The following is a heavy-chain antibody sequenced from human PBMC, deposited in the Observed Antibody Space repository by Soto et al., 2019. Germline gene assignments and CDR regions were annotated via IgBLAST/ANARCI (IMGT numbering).Heavy chain of an antibody. CDR3: ARDRADFRTYQLPSAWFDP. CDR2: IYYSGST. Sequence: QVQLQESGPGLVKPSQTLSLTCTVSGGSISSGGYYWSWIRQHPGKGLEWIGYIYYSGSTYYNPSLKSRVTISVDTSKNQFSLKLSSVPAADTAVYYCARDRADFRTYQLPSAWFDPWGQGTLVTVSS. V-gene: IGHV4-31*03. CDR1: GGSISSGGYY. D-gene: IGHD2-2*01. J-gene: IGHJ5*02.